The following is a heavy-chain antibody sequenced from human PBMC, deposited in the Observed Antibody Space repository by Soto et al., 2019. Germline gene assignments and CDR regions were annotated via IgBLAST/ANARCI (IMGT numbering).Heavy chain of an antibody. CDR1: GGSISSGGYS. V-gene: IGHV4-30-2*01. J-gene: IGHJ6*02. CDR3: ARARGRRFLEWLSRDYYGMDV. CDR2: IYHSGST. Sequence: SETLSLTCAVSGGSISSGGYSWSWIRQPPGKGLEWIGYIYHSGSTYYNPSLKSRVTISVDRSKDQFSLKLSSVTAADTAVYYCARARGRRFLEWLSRDYYGMDVWGQGTTVTVSS. D-gene: IGHD3-3*01.